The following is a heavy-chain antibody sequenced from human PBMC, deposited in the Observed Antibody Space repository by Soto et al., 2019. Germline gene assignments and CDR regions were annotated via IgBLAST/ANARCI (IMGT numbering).Heavy chain of an antibody. CDR3: ARGLPYCTNGVCYHYYYYMDV. CDR1: GYTFTSYD. D-gene: IGHD2-8*01. J-gene: IGHJ6*03. V-gene: IGHV1-8*01. Sequence: ASLKVSCKASGYTFTSYDINWVRQATGQGLEWMGWMNPNSGNTGYAQKFQGRVTMTRNTSISTAYMELSSLRSEDTAVYYCARGLPYCTNGVCYHYYYYMDVWGKGTTVTVSS. CDR2: MNPNSGNT.